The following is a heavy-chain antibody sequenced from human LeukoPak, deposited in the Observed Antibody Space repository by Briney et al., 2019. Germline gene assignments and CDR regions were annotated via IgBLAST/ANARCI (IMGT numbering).Heavy chain of an antibody. CDR2: IYYSGST. Sequence: SETLSLTCTVSGGSISSSSYYWGWIRQPPGKGLEWIVSIYYSGSTYYNPSLKSRVTISVDTSKNQFSLKLSSVTAADTAVYYCARLVPSSSWYRRYYYYGMDVWGQGTTVTVSS. CDR3: ARLVPSSSWYRRYYYYGMDV. J-gene: IGHJ6*02. D-gene: IGHD6-13*01. V-gene: IGHV4-39*01. CDR1: GGSISSSSYY.